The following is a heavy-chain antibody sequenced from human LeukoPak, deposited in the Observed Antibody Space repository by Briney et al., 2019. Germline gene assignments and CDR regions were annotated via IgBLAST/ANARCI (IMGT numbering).Heavy chain of an antibody. D-gene: IGHD2-15*01. CDR2: IYYNGST. Sequence: SETLSLTCTVSGGSISSSSYYWGWIRQPPGKGLEWIGSIYYNGSTYYNPSLKSRVTISVDTSKNQFSLKLSSVTAADTAVYYCASLGYRSGGYCYSPIDYWGQGTLVTVSS. V-gene: IGHV4-39*01. CDR1: GGSISSSSYY. CDR3: ASLGYRSGGYCYSPIDY. J-gene: IGHJ4*02.